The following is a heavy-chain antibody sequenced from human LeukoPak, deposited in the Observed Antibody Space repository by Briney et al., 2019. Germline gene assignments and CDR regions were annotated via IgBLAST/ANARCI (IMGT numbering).Heavy chain of an antibody. CDR2: VSPNSGNA. Sequence: ASVKVSCKASGYTFTSYDINWVRQATGQGLEWMGWVSPNSGNAGYAQNFQGRVTMTRGTSTNTAYMELTSLRSEDTAVYYCARAHNRGGRYCSGGSCYRFYRWFDPWGQGTLVTVSS. V-gene: IGHV1-8*01. J-gene: IGHJ5*02. D-gene: IGHD2-15*01. CDR1: GYTFTSYD. CDR3: ARAHNRGGRYCSGGSCYRFYRWFDP.